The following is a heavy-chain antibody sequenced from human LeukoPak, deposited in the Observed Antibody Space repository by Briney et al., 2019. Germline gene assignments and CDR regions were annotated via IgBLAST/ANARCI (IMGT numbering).Heavy chain of an antibody. Sequence: SETLSLTCAVYGGSFSGYYWSWIRQPPGKGLEWIGEINHSGSTNYDPSLKSRVTISVDTSKNQFSLKLSSVTAADTAVYYCARGTVFNWFDPWGQGTLVTVSS. CDR1: GGSFSGYY. D-gene: IGHD4-11*01. CDR3: ARGTVFNWFDP. V-gene: IGHV4-34*01. J-gene: IGHJ5*02. CDR2: INHSGST.